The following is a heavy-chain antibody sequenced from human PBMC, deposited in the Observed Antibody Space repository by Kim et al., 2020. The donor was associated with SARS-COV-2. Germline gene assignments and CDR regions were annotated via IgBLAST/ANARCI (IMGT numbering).Heavy chain of an antibody. Sequence: ASVKVSCKASGYTFTDYYIHWVRQAPGQGLEWVGIISPRGGSPTYTQKFQGRVTMTRDTSTSTVYMELSSLTSEDTAVYYCARGSGSDSYYSPWGQGTLVTVS. J-gene: IGHJ5*02. CDR2: ISPRGGSP. CDR3: ARGSGSDSYYSP. CDR1: GYTFTDYY. D-gene: IGHD3-10*01. V-gene: IGHV1-46*01.